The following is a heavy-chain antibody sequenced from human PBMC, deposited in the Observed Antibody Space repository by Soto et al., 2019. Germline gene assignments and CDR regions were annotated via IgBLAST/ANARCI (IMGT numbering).Heavy chain of an antibody. CDR3: AKDQLYWTNGPFAP. CDR2: ISSSSSTI. V-gene: IGHV3-48*02. Sequence: PGGSMRLCCAACGFTVSSYSMNLVRQAPGKGLEWVSYISSSSSTIYYADSVKGRFTISRYNAKNSLYLQMNSLRDEDTAVYYCAKDQLYWTNGPFAPWGKGTPVPVSS. J-gene: IGHJ5*02. D-gene: IGHD2-8*01. CDR1: GFTVSSYS.